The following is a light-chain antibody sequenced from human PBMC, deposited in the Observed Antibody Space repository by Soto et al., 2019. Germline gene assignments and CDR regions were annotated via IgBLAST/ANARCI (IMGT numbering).Light chain of an antibody. CDR3: SSYTSSSTRD. CDR1: SXDVGGYNY. J-gene: IGLJ1*01. CDR2: EVS. Sequence: SALTQPASVSGSPGQSITISCTGTSXDVGGYNYVSWYQQHPGKAPKLMIYEVSNRPSGVSNRFSGSKSGNTASLTISGLQAEDEADYYCSSYTSSSTRDFGTGTKVTV. V-gene: IGLV2-14*01.